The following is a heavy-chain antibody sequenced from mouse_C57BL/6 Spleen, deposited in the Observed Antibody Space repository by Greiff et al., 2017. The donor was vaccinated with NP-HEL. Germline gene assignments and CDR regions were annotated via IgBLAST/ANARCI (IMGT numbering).Heavy chain of an antibody. J-gene: IGHJ2*01. Sequence: VQLQQSGAELVRPGASVKLSCTASGFNIKDAYMHWVKQRPEQGLEWIGWIDPENGDTEYASKFQGKATITADTSSNTAYLQLSSLTSEDTAVYYCTSYYGSRGGYWGQGTTLTVSS. D-gene: IGHD1-1*01. CDR3: TSYYGSRGGY. CDR1: GFNIKDAY. CDR2: IDPENGDT. V-gene: IGHV14-4*01.